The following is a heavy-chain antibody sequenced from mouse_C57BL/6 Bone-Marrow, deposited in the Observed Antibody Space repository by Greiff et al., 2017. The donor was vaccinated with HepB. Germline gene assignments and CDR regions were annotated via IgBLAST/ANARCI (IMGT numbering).Heavy chain of an antibody. Sequence: QQSCKASGYTFTSYWMQWVKQRPGQGLEWIGEIDPSDSYTNYNQKFKGKATLTVDTSSSTAYMQLSSLTSEDSAVYYCAVDPWFAYWGQGTLVTVSA. CDR1: GYTFTSYW. V-gene: IGHV1-50*01. CDR2: IDPSDSYT. CDR3: AVDPWFAY. D-gene: IGHD1-1*01. J-gene: IGHJ3*01.